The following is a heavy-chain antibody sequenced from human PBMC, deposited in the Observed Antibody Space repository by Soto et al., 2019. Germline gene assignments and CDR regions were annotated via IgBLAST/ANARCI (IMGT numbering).Heavy chain of an antibody. CDR2: INHSGST. D-gene: IGHD2-2*01. J-gene: IGHJ4*02. V-gene: IGHV4-34*01. CDR1: GGSFNHDY. CDR3: ARVGLRYCSSTSCSPG. Sequence: SETLSLTCAVYGGSFNHDYWIWIRQPPGKGLEWIGEINHSGSTNYNPSLKSRVTISVDTSKNQFSLKLTSVTAADTAVYYCARVGLRYCSSTSCSPGWGQGTLVTVSS.